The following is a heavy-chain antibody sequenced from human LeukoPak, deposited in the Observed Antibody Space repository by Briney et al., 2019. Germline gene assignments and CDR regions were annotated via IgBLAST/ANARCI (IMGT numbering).Heavy chain of an antibody. Sequence: GGPLRLSCVASGFTFNNYAMSWVRQAPGKGLEWVSAMSGSGGSTYYADSVKGRFTISRDNSKNTVYLQMNSLRAEDTAVYYCAKDRFYDYVRGSYRYTGPNYFDYWGQGILVTVSS. CDR1: GFTFNNYA. CDR3: AKDRFYDYVRGSYRYTGPNYFDY. D-gene: IGHD3-16*02. CDR2: MSGSGGST. J-gene: IGHJ4*02. V-gene: IGHV3-23*01.